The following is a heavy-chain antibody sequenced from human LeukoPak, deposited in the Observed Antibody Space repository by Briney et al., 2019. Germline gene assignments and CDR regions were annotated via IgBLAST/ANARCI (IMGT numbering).Heavy chain of an antibody. V-gene: IGHV3-48*03. CDR2: STSSGSAA. J-gene: IGHJ3*02. Sequence: PGGSLRLSCAASGFTFSSYEINWVRQAPGRGLEWISYSTSSGSAALYADSVKGRFTISRDNAKNSLYLQMNSLRAEDTAVYYCAGLGYCSGGSCYGARPFDIWGQGTMVTVSS. CDR3: AGLGYCSGGSCYGARPFDI. D-gene: IGHD2-15*01. CDR1: GFTFSSYE.